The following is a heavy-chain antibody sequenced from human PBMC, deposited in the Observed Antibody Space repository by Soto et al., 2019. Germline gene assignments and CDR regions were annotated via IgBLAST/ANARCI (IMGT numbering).Heavy chain of an antibody. D-gene: IGHD3-10*01. J-gene: IGHJ6*03. CDR3: AREAASDPSFYYHYMDV. V-gene: IGHV1-8*01. Sequence: QEQLVQSGAEVKKPGAPVKVSCKASGYTFSNYNINWVRQASGQGLEWMGWMNPDSGNTGYAEKFQGRVTMTRKSSISTAYMELSGLRSEDTGMYYCAREAASDPSFYYHYMDVWGKGTTVTVSS. CDR1: GYTFSNYN. CDR2: MNPDSGNT.